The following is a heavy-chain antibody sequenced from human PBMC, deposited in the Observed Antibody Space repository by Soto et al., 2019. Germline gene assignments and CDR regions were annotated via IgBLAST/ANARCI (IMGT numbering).Heavy chain of an antibody. V-gene: IGHV3-30-3*01. CDR3: ATALSGSYSTYFDY. Sequence: QVHLVESGGGVVQPGRSLRLSCAASGFTFSTYTMHWVRQAPGKGLEWVAFISYDGSNKYYADSVKGRFTSSRDNSKNTLYLQMNSLRAEDTAVYYCATALSGSYSTYFDYWGQGTLVTVSS. D-gene: IGHD1-26*01. J-gene: IGHJ4*02. CDR2: ISYDGSNK. CDR1: GFTFSTYT.